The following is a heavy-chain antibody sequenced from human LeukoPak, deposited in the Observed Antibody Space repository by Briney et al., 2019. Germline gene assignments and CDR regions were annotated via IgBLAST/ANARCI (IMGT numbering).Heavy chain of an antibody. CDR2: ISAYNGNT. J-gene: IGHJ5*02. V-gene: IGHV1-18*01. CDR1: GYTFTSYG. D-gene: IGHD4-11*01. Sequence: EASVKVSCKASGYTFTSYGISWVRQAPGQGLEWMGWISAYNGNTNYAEKLQGRVTMTTDTSTTTAYMELRSLRSDDTAVYFCAREHDYIHYGQLDPWGQGTLVTVSS. CDR3: AREHDYIHYGQLDP.